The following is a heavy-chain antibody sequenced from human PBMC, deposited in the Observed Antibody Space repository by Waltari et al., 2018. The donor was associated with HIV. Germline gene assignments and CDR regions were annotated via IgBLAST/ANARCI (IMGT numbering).Heavy chain of an antibody. CDR2: ISGSGGIT. D-gene: IGHD3-22*01. CDR3: AKDDSTGSSGYYPFHY. CDR1: GFTSSDST. V-gene: IGHV3-23*04. J-gene: IGHJ4*02. Sequence: EVQLVEYGGGLVQRGGSLCVYSADSGFTSSDSTMNSVRQAPGKGLELVSAISGSGGITYYADSVKGRFTISRDNSKNTLYLQMNSLRAEDTALYYCAKDDSTGSSGYYPFHYWGQGTLITVSS.